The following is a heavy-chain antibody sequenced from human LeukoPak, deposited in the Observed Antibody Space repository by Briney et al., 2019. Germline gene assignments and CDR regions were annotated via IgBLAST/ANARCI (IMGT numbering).Heavy chain of an antibody. Sequence: GGSLRLSCAASGFTFSDYYMSWIRQAPGKGLEWVSYISSSGSTIYYADSVKGRFTISRDNAKNSLFLQMNSLRVEDTAVYYCAKLAKYFYGSETYYFFEHWGQGTPVTASS. D-gene: IGHD3-10*01. CDR2: ISSSGSTI. V-gene: IGHV3-11*04. J-gene: IGHJ4*02. CDR3: AKLAKYFYGSETYYFFEH. CDR1: GFTFSDYY.